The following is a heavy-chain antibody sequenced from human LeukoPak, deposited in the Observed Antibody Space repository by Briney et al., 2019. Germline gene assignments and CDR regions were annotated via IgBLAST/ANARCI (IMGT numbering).Heavy chain of an antibody. J-gene: IGHJ3*02. CDR3: ARWELSHDAFDI. V-gene: IGHV3-72*01. CDR1: GFTFSDHY. D-gene: IGHD1-26*01. Sequence: PGGSLRLSCAASGFTFSDHYMDWVRQAPGKGLVWVGRTRNKANSYTTEYAASVKGRFTISRDDSKNSLYLQMNSLKTEDTAVYYCARWELSHDAFDIRGQGTMVTVPS. CDR2: TRNKANSYTT.